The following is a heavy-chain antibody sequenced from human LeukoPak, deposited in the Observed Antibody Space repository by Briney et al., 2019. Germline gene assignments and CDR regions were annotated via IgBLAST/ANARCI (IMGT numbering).Heavy chain of an antibody. V-gene: IGHV3-23*01. CDR1: GFTFSSYA. J-gene: IGHJ3*02. D-gene: IGHD3-22*01. CDR2: ISGSGGST. Sequence: PGGSLRLSCAASGFTFSSYAMSWVRQAPGKGLEWVSAISGSGGSTYYADSVKGRFTISRDNSKNTLYLQMNSLRAEDTAVYYCAHSVYDGSGYYFPVGAFDIWGQGTMVTVSS. CDR3: AHSVYDGSGYYFPVGAFDI.